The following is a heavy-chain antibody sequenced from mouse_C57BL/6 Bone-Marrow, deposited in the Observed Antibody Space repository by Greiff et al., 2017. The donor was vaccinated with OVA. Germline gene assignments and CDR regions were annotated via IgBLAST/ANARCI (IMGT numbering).Heavy chain of an antibody. CDR3: TSDYYGRYYYAMDY. CDR1: GFTFSSYA. D-gene: IGHD1-1*01. V-gene: IGHV5-9-1*02. J-gene: IGHJ4*01. Sequence: EVKLMESGEGLVKPGGSLKLSCAASGFTFSSYAMSWVRQTPEKRLEWVAYISSGGDYIYYADPVQGRFTISRDNDRNTLYLQMSSLKSEDTARYYCTSDYYGRYYYAMDYWGQGTSVTVSS. CDR2: ISSGGDYI.